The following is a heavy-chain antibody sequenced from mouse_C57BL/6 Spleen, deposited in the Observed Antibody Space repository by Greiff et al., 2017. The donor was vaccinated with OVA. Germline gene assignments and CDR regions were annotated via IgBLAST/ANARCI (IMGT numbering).Heavy chain of an antibody. Sequence: QVQLQQPGAELVMPGASVKLSCKASGYTFTSYWMHWVKQRPGQGLEWIGEIDPSDSYTNYNQKFKGKSTLTVDKSSSTAYMQLSSLTSEDSAVYYCARYDSNYVSFAYWGQGTLVTVSA. D-gene: IGHD2-5*01. J-gene: IGHJ3*01. CDR3: ARYDSNYVSFAY. CDR2: IDPSDSYT. V-gene: IGHV1-69*01. CDR1: GYTFTSYW.